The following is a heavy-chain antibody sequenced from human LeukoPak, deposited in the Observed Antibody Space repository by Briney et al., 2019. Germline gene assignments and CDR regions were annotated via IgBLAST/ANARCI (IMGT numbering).Heavy chain of an antibody. CDR1: GFILSGYW. J-gene: IGHJ4*02. Sequence: PGGSLRLSCAASGFILSGYWMHWVRQAPGGGLGWVSRMNSDGTVTTYADSVRGPTTISRDNARNTLYLQMSSLRAEDTAVYYCARDAGGRGYVGGVDYWGQGTLVTVSS. CDR3: ARDAGGRGYVGGVDY. CDR2: MNSDGTVT. V-gene: IGHV3-74*01. D-gene: IGHD5-12*01.